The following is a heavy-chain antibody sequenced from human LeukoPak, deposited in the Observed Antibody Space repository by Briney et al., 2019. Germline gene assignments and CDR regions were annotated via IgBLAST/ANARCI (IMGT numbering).Heavy chain of an antibody. J-gene: IGHJ4*02. CDR2: ISGSGGST. V-gene: IGHV3-23*01. D-gene: IGHD6-13*01. Sequence: GGSLRLSCAASGFTFSSYAMSWVRQAPGKGPEWVSAISGSGGSTYYADSVKGRFTISRDNSKNTLYLQMNSLRAEDTAVYYCAKGSDPYSSSWAFDYWGQGTLVTVSS. CDR3: AKGSDPYSSSWAFDY. CDR1: GFTFSSYA.